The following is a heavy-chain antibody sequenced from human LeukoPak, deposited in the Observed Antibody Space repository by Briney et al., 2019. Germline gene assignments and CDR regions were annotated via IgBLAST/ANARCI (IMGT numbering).Heavy chain of an antibody. D-gene: IGHD6-19*01. J-gene: IGHJ5*02. V-gene: IGHV1-2*02. Sequence: ASVKVSCKASGYTFTGYYMHWVRQAPGQGLEWMGWINPNSGGTNYAQKFQGRVTMTRDTSISTAYMEPSRLRSDDTAVYYCARDRYSSGWYLWFDPWGQGTLVTVSS. CDR2: INPNSGGT. CDR3: ARDRYSSGWYLWFDP. CDR1: GYTFTGYY.